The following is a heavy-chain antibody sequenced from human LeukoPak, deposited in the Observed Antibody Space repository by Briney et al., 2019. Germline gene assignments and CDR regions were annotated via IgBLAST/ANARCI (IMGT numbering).Heavy chain of an antibody. D-gene: IGHD3-22*01. Sequence: SETLSLTCAVYGGSFSGYYWSWIRQPPGKGLEWIGSIYYSGSTYYNPSLKSRVTISVDTSKNQFSLKLSSVTAADTAVYYCARHLYDSSGYYYVSWFDPWGQGTLVTVSS. CDR2: IYYSGST. CDR3: ARHLYDSSGYYYVSWFDP. CDR1: GGSFSGYY. V-gene: IGHV4-34*01. J-gene: IGHJ5*02.